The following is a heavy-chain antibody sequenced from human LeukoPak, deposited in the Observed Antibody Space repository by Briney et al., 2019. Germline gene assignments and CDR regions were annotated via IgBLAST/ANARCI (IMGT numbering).Heavy chain of an antibody. D-gene: IGHD7-27*01. J-gene: IGHJ4*02. Sequence: GGSLRLSCAASGFTFNTYAIYWVRQVPGKGLEWISYISSSGGTIYYADSVKGRFTISRDNAKNSLYLQMNSLRAEDTAVYYCAKEGGDWGEGYFDYWGQGTLVTVSS. CDR3: AKEGGDWGEGYFDY. CDR2: ISSSGGTI. CDR1: GFTFNTYA. V-gene: IGHV3-48*04.